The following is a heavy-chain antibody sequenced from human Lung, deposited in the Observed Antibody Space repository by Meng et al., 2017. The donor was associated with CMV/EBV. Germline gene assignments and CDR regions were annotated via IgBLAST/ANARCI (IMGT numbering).Heavy chain of an antibody. CDR2: ISAYNGNT. D-gene: IGHD6-19*01. Sequence: ASVKVSCKASGYTFTSYGISWVRQAHGQGLEWMGWISAYNGNTNYAQKLQGRVTMTTDTSTSTAYMELRSLRSDDTAVYYCARGIVIAVAGTGVDYWGQGTLVTVSS. CDR1: GYTFTSYG. CDR3: ARGIVIAVAGTGVDY. J-gene: IGHJ4*02. V-gene: IGHV1-18*01.